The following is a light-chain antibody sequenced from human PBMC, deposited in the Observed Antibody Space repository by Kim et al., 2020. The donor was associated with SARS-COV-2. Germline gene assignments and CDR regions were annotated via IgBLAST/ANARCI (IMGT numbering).Light chain of an antibody. CDR3: QTWDGITAV. Sequence: SYELTQPPSVSVSPGQTASITCSGDDLGDKYTCWYQQKPGQSPLLVIYQDDRRPSGIPDRFSGSNSGNTATLTISGTQAMDEADYYCQTWDGITAVFGGGTKVTVL. V-gene: IGLV3-1*01. CDR2: QDD. J-gene: IGLJ3*02. CDR1: DLGDKY.